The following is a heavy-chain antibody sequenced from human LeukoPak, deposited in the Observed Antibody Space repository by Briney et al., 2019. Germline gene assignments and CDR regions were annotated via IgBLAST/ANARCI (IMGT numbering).Heavy chain of an antibody. Sequence: PGRSLRLSCAASGFTVSSYGMHWVRQAPGKGLEWVAVIWYDGSNKYYADSVKGRFTISRDNSKNTLYLQMNSLRAEDTAVYYCARGRITGTDFDYWGQGTLVTVSS. CDR2: IWYDGSNK. CDR1: GFTVSSYG. CDR3: ARGRITGTDFDY. J-gene: IGHJ4*02. D-gene: IGHD1-7*01. V-gene: IGHV3-33*01.